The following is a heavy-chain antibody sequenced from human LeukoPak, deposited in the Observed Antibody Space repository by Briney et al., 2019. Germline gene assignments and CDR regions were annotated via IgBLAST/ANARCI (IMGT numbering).Heavy chain of an antibody. J-gene: IGHJ6*03. CDR2: INSDGSDT. V-gene: IGHV3-74*01. CDR3: ASRPYSNYVNFYYYYMDV. CDR1: RFTFSDFW. Sequence: GGSLRLSCAASRFTFSDFWMHWVRQAPGKGLVWVSRINSDGSDTTYADSVKGRFTISRDNAKNSLYLQMNSLRAEDTAVYYCASRPYSNYVNFYYYYMDVWGKGTTVTVSS. D-gene: IGHD4-11*01.